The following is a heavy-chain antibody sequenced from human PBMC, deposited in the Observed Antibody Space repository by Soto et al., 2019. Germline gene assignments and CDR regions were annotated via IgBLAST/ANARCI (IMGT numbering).Heavy chain of an antibody. D-gene: IGHD3-10*01. CDR1: GCSISSSSYY. CDR3: ARPALLWFGEGVASIGSNYYYYMDV. J-gene: IGHJ6*03. Sequence: SETLSLTCTVSGCSISSSSYYWGWIRQPPGKGLEWIGSIYYSGSTYYNPSLKSRVTISVDTSKNQFSLKLSSVTAADTAVYYCARPALLWFGEGVASIGSNYYYYMDVWGKGTTVTVSS. CDR2: IYYSGST. V-gene: IGHV4-39*01.